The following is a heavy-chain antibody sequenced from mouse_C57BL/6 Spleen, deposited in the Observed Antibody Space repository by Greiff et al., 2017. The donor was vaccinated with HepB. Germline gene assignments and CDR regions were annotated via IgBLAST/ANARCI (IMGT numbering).Heavy chain of an antibody. CDR1: GFTFSSYT. CDR3: ARETGKIDC. D-gene: IGHD4-1*01. J-gene: IGHJ2*01. Sequence: DVKLVESGGGLVKPGGSLKLSCAASGFTFSSYTMSWVRQTPEKRLEWVATISGGGGNTYYPDSVKGRFTISRDNAKNTLYLQMSSLRSEDTALYYCARETGKIDCWGQGTTLTVSS. V-gene: IGHV5-9*01. CDR2: ISGGGGNT.